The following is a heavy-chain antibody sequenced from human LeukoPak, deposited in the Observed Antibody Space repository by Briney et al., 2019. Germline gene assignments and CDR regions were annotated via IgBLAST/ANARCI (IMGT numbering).Heavy chain of an antibody. CDR2: IRSKAYGGTT. D-gene: IGHD3-16*01. J-gene: IGHJ6*03. CDR1: GFTFGDYA. CDR3: TRGRGGYYYYYYMDV. Sequence: GGSLRLSCTASGFTFGDYAMSWFRQAPGKGLEWVGFIRSKAYGGTTEYAASVKGRFTTSRDDSKSIAYLQMNSLKTEDTAVYYCTRGRGGYYYYYYMDVWGKGTTVTVSS. V-gene: IGHV3-49*03.